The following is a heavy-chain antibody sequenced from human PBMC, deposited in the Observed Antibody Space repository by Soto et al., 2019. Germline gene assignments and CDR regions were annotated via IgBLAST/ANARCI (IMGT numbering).Heavy chain of an antibody. Sequence: GGSLRLSWVGSGFRSSDYPLNCVRQSPGQGLEWVGRIKSKTDGGTTDYAAPVKGRFTISRDDSKNTQYLQMNSLKTEDTAVYYCATSSWYYFSYYGIDIWGEGTRATSP. V-gene: IGHV3-15*07. D-gene: IGHD6-13*01. J-gene: IGHJ6*02. CDR1: GFRSSDYP. CDR2: IKSKTDGGTT. CDR3: ATSSWYYFSYYGIDI.